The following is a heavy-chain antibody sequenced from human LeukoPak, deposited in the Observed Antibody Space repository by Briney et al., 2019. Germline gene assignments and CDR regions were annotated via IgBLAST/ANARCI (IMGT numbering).Heavy chain of an antibody. D-gene: IGHD2-2*01. J-gene: IGHJ4*02. CDR3: AREEPAAAWAFDY. V-gene: IGHV4-61*02. CDR1: GGSISSSSYY. Sequence: SETLSLTCTVSGGSISSSSYYWSWIRQPAGKGLEWIGRIYTSGSTNYNPSLKSRVTMSVDTSQNQFSLKLSSVTAADTAVYYCAREEPAAAWAFDYWGQGTLVTVSS. CDR2: IYTSGST.